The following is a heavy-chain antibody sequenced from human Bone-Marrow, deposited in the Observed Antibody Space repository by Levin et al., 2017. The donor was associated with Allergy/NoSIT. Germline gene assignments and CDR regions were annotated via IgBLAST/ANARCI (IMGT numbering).Heavy chain of an antibody. V-gene: IGHV3-30*18. CDR2: ISYDGSNK. J-gene: IGHJ5*02. CDR1: GFTFSSSG. Sequence: LSLTCAASGFTFSSSGMHWVRQAPGKGLEWVAVISYDGSNKYYADSVKGRFTISRDNSKNTLYLQMNSLRAEDTAVYYCAKDRRGYCSGGSCYPFSWGQGTLVTVSS. D-gene: IGHD2-15*01. CDR3: AKDRRGYCSGGSCYPFS.